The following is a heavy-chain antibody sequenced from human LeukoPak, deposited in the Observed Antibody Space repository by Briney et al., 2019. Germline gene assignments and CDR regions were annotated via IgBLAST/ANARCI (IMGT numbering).Heavy chain of an antibody. Sequence: SETLSLTCTVSGRSISSYYWIWLRQPLGKGLEWIGYIYYSGSTNYNPSLKSRVTISVDTSKNQFSLKLSSVTAADTAVYYCARGTGTTYYYYYMDVWGKGTTVTVSS. CDR2: IYYSGST. D-gene: IGHD1-1*01. V-gene: IGHV4-59*01. J-gene: IGHJ6*03. CDR3: ARGTGTTYYYYYMDV. CDR1: GRSISSYY.